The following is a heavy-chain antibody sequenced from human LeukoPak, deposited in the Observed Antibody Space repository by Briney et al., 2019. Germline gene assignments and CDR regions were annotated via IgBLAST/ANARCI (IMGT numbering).Heavy chain of an antibody. V-gene: IGHV1-69*13. CDR3: ARDRQDYYDSSGYYYPEVFDY. Sequence: ASVKVSCKAFGGTCSSYAISWVRQAPGQGLEWMGGIIPIFGTANYAQKFQGRVTITADESTSTAYMELSSLRSEDTAVYYCARDRQDYYDSSGYYYPEVFDYWGQGTLVTVSS. CDR1: GGTCSSYA. J-gene: IGHJ4*02. CDR2: IIPIFGTA. D-gene: IGHD3-22*01.